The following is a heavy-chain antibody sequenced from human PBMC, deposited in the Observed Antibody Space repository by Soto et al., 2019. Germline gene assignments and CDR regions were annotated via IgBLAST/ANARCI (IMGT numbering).Heavy chain of an antibody. CDR3: AREERYCSGGSCYVRIDY. Sequence: SETLSLTCTVSGGSISSYYWSWIRQPAGKGLEWIGRIYTSGSTNYNPSLKSRVTMSVDTSKNQFSLKLSSVTAADTAVYYCAREERYCSGGSCYVRIDYWGQGTLVTV. CDR2: IYTSGST. D-gene: IGHD2-15*01. V-gene: IGHV4-4*07. CDR1: GGSISSYY. J-gene: IGHJ4*02.